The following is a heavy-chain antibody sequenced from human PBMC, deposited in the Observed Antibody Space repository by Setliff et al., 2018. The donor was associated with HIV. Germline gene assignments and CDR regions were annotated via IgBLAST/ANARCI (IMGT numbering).Heavy chain of an antibody. V-gene: IGHV4-4*02. Sequence: PSETLSLTCTVSGGSISNSLWWTWVRQPPGKGLEWIGSIYYSGSTNYNPSLKSRVTISVDTSKNQFSLKLTSVTAADTALYYCARVPPFSGSNFSWYFDLWGRGTLVTVSS. CDR3: ARVPPFSGSNFSWYFDL. J-gene: IGHJ2*01. CDR1: GGSISNSLW. CDR2: IYYSGST. D-gene: IGHD1-26*01.